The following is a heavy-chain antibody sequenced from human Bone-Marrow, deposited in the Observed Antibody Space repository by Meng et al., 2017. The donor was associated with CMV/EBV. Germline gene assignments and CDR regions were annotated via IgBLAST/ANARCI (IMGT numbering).Heavy chain of an antibody. D-gene: IGHD2-2*02. Sequence: SETLSLTCTVSGGSISSGDYYWSWIRQPPGKGLEWIGYIYYSGSTYYNPSLKSRVTISVDTSKNQFSLKLSSVTAADTAVYYCARAVVVVPAAIRDYYYYGMDVWGQGTTVTV. J-gene: IGHJ6*02. CDR1: GGSISSGDYY. CDR2: IYYSGST. CDR3: ARAVVVVPAAIRDYYYYGMDV. V-gene: IGHV4-30-4*08.